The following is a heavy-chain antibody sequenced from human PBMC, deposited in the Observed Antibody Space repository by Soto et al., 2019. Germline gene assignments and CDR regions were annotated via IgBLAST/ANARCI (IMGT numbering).Heavy chain of an antibody. D-gene: IGHD2-21*02. Sequence: SVNVSCKDSGGTFSSYAISWVRQAPGVGLEWMGGIIPIFGTYNYAQKFKGRVTITADEATSTDYMELSSLRSEDTAVYYCARSYCGGDCYSGDSEYWGQGTLVTVSA. CDR2: IIPIFGTY. J-gene: IGHJ4*02. CDR3: ARSYCGGDCYSGDSEY. CDR1: GGTFSSYA. V-gene: IGHV1-69*13.